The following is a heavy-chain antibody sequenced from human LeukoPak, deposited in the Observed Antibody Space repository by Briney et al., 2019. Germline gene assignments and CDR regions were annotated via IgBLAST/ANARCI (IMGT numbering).Heavy chain of an antibody. CDR1: GMTVSSNY. V-gene: IGHV3-66*01. J-gene: IGHJ4*02. CDR2: IYTGGST. D-gene: IGHD6-13*01. CDR3: ARSSSWYG. Sequence: GGSLRLSCAASGMTVSSNYIMWVRQPPGKGLEWVSSIYTGGSTYYADAVKGRFTISRDNAKNSLYLQMNSLRAEDTAVYYCARSSSWYGWGQGTLVTVSS.